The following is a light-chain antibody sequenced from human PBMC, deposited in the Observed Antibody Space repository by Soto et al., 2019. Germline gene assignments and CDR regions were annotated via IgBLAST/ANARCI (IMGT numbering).Light chain of an antibody. J-gene: IGKJ3*01. V-gene: IGKV3-11*01. CDR1: ESVAGY. CDR3: QQYHNWPPET. CDR2: DAS. Sequence: EIVFTQSPATRCLSPGEGSTLSCSASESVAGYLAWYQQKPGLPPRLLIYDASNRANGIPARFSGSGSGTDLTLTISSLQSEDFAAYYCQQYHNWPPETFGPGTKVDIK.